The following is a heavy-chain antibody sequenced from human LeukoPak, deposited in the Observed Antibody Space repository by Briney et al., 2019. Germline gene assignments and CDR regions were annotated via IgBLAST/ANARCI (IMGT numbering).Heavy chain of an antibody. J-gene: IGHJ5*02. V-gene: IGHV4-4*07. D-gene: IGHD6-19*01. Sequence: SETLSLTCTVSGGSISSYYWSWIRQPAGTALEWIGRIYTSGTITYNPSLKSRVTISVDTSKNQFSLKLSSVTAADTAVYYCVRGRYSSGWFKDKNWFDPWGQGIPVTVSP. CDR3: VRGRYSSGWFKDKNWFDP. CDR1: GGSISSYY. CDR2: IYTSGTI.